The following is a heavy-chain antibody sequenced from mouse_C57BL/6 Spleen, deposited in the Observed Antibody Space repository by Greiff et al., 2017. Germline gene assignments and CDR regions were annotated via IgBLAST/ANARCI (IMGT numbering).Heavy chain of an antibody. CDR2: IHPNSGST. Sequence: QVQLQQPGAELVKPGASVKLSCKASGYTFTSYWMHWVKQRPGQGLEWIGMIHPNSGSTNYNEKFKSKDTLTVDKSSSTAYMQLSSLTSEDSAVYYCARNWDDYAMDYWGQGTSGTVSS. V-gene: IGHV1-64*01. D-gene: IGHD4-1*01. J-gene: IGHJ4*01. CDR3: ARNWDDYAMDY. CDR1: GYTFTSYW.